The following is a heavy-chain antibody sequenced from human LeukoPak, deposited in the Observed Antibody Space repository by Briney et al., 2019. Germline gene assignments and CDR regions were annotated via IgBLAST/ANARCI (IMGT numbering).Heavy chain of an antibody. CDR1: GFTFDDYA. V-gene: IGHV3-9*03. CDR3: AKDASPYGGKGQSYYFDY. Sequence: GRSLRLSCAASGFTFDDYAMHWVRQAPGKGLEWVSGISWNSGSIGYADSVKGRFTISRDNVKNSLYLQMNSLRAEDMALYYCAKDASPYGGKGQSYYFDYWGQGTLVTVSS. CDR2: ISWNSGSI. D-gene: IGHD4-23*01. J-gene: IGHJ4*02.